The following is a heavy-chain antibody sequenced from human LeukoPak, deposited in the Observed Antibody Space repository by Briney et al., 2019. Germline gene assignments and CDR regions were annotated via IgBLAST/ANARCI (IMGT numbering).Heavy chain of an antibody. J-gene: IGHJ5*02. CDR3: ARVVRYYGSGSKGRFNWFDP. Sequence: SETLSLTCTVSGGSISSYYWTWIRQPPGKGLEWIGYIYYSGSTNYNPSLKSRVTISVDTSKNQFSLKLSSVTAADTAVYYCARVVRYYGSGSKGRFNWFDPWGQGTLVTVSS. CDR1: GGSISSYY. CDR2: IYYSGST. D-gene: IGHD3-10*01. V-gene: IGHV4-59*01.